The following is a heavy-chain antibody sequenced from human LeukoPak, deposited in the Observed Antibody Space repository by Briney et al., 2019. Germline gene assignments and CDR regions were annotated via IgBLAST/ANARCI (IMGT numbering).Heavy chain of an antibody. D-gene: IGHD3-10*01. Sequence: GGSLRLSCAASGFTFSSYWMHWVRQAPGKGLVWVSRINSDGSSTSYADSVKGRFTISRDNAKNTLYLQMNSLRAEDTAVYYCARAVRWFGEGQVDYWGQGTLVTVSS. J-gene: IGHJ4*02. V-gene: IGHV3-74*01. CDR3: ARAVRWFGEGQVDY. CDR2: INSDGSST. CDR1: GFTFSSYW.